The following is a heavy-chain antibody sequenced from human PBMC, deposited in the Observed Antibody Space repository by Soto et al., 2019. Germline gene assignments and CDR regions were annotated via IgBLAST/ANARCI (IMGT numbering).Heavy chain of an antibody. Sequence: PGGSLRLSCAASGFTFSSYAMHWVRQAPGKGLEWVAVISYDGSNKYYADSVKGRFTISRDNSKNTLYLQMNSLRAEDTAVYYCARDLSPLGFFVPHDYWGQGTLVTVSS. CDR1: GFTFSSYA. V-gene: IGHV3-30-3*01. D-gene: IGHD3-3*01. J-gene: IGHJ4*02. CDR3: ARDLSPLGFFVPHDY. CDR2: ISYDGSNK.